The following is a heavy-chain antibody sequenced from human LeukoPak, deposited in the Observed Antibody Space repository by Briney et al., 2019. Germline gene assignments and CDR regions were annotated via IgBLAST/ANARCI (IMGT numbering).Heavy chain of an antibody. V-gene: IGHV3-20*04. Sequence: GGSLRLSCAASGFTFDDYGMSWVRQAPGKGLEWVSCINWNGGSTGYADSVKGRFTISRDNAKNSLYLQMNSLRAEDTALYYCARDFDYDSSGFYAFDIWGQGTMVTVSS. J-gene: IGHJ3*02. CDR3: ARDFDYDSSGFYAFDI. D-gene: IGHD3-22*01. CDR2: INWNGGST. CDR1: GFTFDDYG.